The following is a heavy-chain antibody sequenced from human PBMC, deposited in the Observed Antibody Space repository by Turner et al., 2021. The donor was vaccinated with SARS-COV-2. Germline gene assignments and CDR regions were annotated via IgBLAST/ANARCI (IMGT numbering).Heavy chain of an antibody. CDR1: GGSISSYY. J-gene: IGHJ5*02. Sequence: QVQLLESGPGLVKPSETLSLTCTVSGGSISSYYWSWIRQPAGKGLEWIGRIYTSGSTNYNPSLKSRLTMSVDTSKNQFSLKLSSVTAADTAVYYCARERLDSSSWFLFYRTWFDPWGQGTLVTVSS. CDR3: ARERLDSSSWFLFYRTWFDP. CDR2: IYTSGST. V-gene: IGHV4-4*07. D-gene: IGHD6-13*01.